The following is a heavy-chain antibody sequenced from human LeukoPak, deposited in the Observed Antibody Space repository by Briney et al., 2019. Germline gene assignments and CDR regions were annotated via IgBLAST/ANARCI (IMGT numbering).Heavy chain of an antibody. Sequence: GGSLRLSCAASGFTFNNYWMSWVRQAPGKWLEWVANIDPDGSETQYVDSVKGRFTTSRDNAKNSLFLQMNGLRAEDTAIYYCARIWYFGDNNWRYFDYWGQGTLVTVSS. CDR2: IDPDGSET. CDR3: ARIWYFGDNNWRYFDY. J-gene: IGHJ4*02. CDR1: GFTFNNYW. D-gene: IGHD1-20*01. V-gene: IGHV3-7*01.